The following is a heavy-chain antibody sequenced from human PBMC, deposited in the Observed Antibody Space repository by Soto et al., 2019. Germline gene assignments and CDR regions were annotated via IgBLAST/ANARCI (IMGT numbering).Heavy chain of an antibody. D-gene: IGHD6-6*01. CDR3: ARGGVQQVVPLYNWFDP. Sequence: GGSLRLSGAASGFTFSSYSMHWVRQAPGKGLEWVSSISSSSSYIYYADSLKGRFTISRDNAKNSLHLQMNSLRAEDTAVYYCARGGVQQVVPLYNWFDPWGQGTLVTVSS. J-gene: IGHJ5*02. CDR2: ISSSSSYI. V-gene: IGHV3-21*01. CDR1: GFTFSSYS.